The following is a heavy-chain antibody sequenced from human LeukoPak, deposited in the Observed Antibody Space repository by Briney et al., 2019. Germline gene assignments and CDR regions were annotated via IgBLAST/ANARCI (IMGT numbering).Heavy chain of an antibody. CDR1: GFTFSDYY. CDR2: ISSSGSTI. CDR3: ARDPVYSQEGAFDI. J-gene: IGHJ3*02. Sequence: GGSLRLSCAASGFTFSDYYMSWIRQAPGKGLEWVSYISSSGSTIYYADSVKGRFTISRDNAKNSLYLQMNSLRAEDTAVYYCARDPVYSQEGAFDIWGQGTMVTVSS. V-gene: IGHV3-11*01. D-gene: IGHD2-21*01.